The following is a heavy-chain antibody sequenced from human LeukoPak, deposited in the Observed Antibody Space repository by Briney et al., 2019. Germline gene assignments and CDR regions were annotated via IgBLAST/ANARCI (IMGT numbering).Heavy chain of an antibody. J-gene: IGHJ3*02. CDR2: ISAYNGNT. Sequence: ASVKVSCKASGYTFTSYGISWVRQAPGQGLEWMGWISAYNGNTNYAQKLQGKVTMTTDTSTSTAYMELRSLRSDDTAVYYCARDRVPAAIPYNDAFDIWGKGKMVTVSS. D-gene: IGHD2-2*01. CDR1: GYTFTSYG. V-gene: IGHV1-18*04. CDR3: ARDRVPAAIPYNDAFDI.